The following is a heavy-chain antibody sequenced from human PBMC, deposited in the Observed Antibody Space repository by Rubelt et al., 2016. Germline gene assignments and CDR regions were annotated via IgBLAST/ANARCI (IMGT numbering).Heavy chain of an antibody. CDR2: IKQDGSEK. J-gene: IGHJ4*02. Sequence: WVRQAPGKGLEWVANIKQDGSEKYYVDSVKGRFTISRDNAKNSLYLQMNSLRADDTAVYYCATGGCYYGSCYSSYWGQGTLVTVSS. D-gene: IGHD2-15*01. CDR3: ATGGCYYGSCYSSY. V-gene: IGHV3-7*01.